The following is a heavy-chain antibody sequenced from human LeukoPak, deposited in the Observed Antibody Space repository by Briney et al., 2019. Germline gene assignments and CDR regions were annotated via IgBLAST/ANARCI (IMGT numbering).Heavy chain of an antibody. D-gene: IGHD4-17*01. CDR3: AKEVTTVSNWYFDL. V-gene: IGHV3-23*01. Sequence: GGSLRLSCAASGFTFKKYDVTWVRQAPGKGLEWVSGIRASGGATYYADSVKGRFNISRDNSKNTLYLQMNSLRAEDTALYYCAKEVTTVSNWYFDLWGRGTLVSVSS. CDR1: GFTFKKYD. J-gene: IGHJ2*01. CDR2: IRASGGAT.